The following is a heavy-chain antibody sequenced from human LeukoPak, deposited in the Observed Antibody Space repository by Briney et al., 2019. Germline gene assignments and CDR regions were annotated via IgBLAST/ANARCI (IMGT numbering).Heavy chain of an antibody. D-gene: IGHD6-25*01. CDR3: TRNRGLDV. CDR2: IKPEGSEK. J-gene: IGHJ6*02. Sequence: GGSLRLSCAASGFTFSSFWMSWVRQAPGKGLEWVANIKPEGSEKYYVDSVKGRFTISRDNAKNSLCLQMNSLRAEDTAVYYCTRNRGLDVWGQGTTVTVSS. CDR1: GFTFSSFW. V-gene: IGHV3-7*01.